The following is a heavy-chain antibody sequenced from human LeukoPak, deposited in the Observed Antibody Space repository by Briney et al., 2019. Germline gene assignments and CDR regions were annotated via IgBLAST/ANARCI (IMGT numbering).Heavy chain of an antibody. CDR3: AKVINSGYYYYFDY. CDR1: GFSFSSYA. CDR2: ISHSSSGT. V-gene: IGHV3-23*01. J-gene: IGHJ4*02. Sequence: PGGSLRLSCAGSGFSFSSYAMGWVRQAPGGGLEWVSAISHSSSGTYYVDSVKGRFTISRDNSKNTLYMEMNSLRAEDTALYYCAKVINSGYYYYFDYWGQGTLVTVSS. D-gene: IGHD3-22*01.